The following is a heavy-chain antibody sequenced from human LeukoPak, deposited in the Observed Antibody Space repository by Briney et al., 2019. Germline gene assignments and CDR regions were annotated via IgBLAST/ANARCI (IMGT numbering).Heavy chain of an antibody. J-gene: IGHJ6*02. Sequence: SETLSLTCAVYGGSFSGYYWSWIRQPPGKGLEWIGEINHSGSTNYNPSLKSRVTISVDTSKNQFSLKLSSVTAADMAVYYCARGQPYYDILTGYSYTPYYYYGMDVWGQGTTVTVSS. CDR3: ARGQPYYDILTGYSYTPYYYYGMDV. CDR2: INHSGST. V-gene: IGHV4-34*01. CDR1: GGSFSGYY. D-gene: IGHD3-9*01.